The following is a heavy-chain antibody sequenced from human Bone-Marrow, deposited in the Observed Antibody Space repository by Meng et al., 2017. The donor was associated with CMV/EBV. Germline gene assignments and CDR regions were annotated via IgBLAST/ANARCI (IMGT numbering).Heavy chain of an antibody. CDR3: ARDLLDITLFAAGGDYFDY. J-gene: IGHJ4*02. V-gene: IGHV1-46*02. CDR2: INPTGGDT. CDR1: FNSYY. D-gene: IGHD3-3*01. Sequence: FNSYYIHWVRQAPGQGLEWMGVINPTGGDTSYAQKFQGRVTMTSDTSTSTVYMELSSLRSEDTAVYYCARDLLDITLFAAGGDYFDYWGQGTLVTVSS.